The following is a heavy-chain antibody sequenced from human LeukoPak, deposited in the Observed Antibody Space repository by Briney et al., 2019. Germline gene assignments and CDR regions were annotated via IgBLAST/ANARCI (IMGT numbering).Heavy chain of an antibody. CDR2: IRYDGSNK. CDR3: AKGYYYGSGSMDV. V-gene: IGHV3-30*02. Sequence: PGGSLRLSCAASGFTFSSYWMSWVRQAPGKGLEWVAFIRYDGSNKYYADSVKGRFTISRDNSKNTLYLQMNSLRAEDTAVYYCAKGYYYGSGSMDVWGKGTTVTISS. CDR1: GFTFSSYW. J-gene: IGHJ6*03. D-gene: IGHD3-10*01.